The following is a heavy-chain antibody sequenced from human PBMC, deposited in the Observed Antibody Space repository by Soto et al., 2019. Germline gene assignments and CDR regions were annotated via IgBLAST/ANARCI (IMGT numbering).Heavy chain of an antibody. CDR1: GFTFSSYA. J-gene: IGHJ4*02. CDR3: AKDFNPSIVLMVYAIPDYFDY. D-gene: IGHD2-8*01. V-gene: IGHV3-23*01. Sequence: GGSLRLSCAASGFTFSSYAMSWVRQAPGKGLEWVSAISGSGGSTYYADSVKGRFTISRDNSKNTLYLQMNSLRAEDTAVYYCAKDFNPSIVLMVYAIPDYFDYWGQGTLVTVSS. CDR2: ISGSGGST.